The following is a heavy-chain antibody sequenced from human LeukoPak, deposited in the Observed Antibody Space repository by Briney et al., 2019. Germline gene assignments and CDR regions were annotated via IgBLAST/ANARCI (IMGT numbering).Heavy chain of an antibody. CDR3: ARRRRPYYGSGSLPFDP. Sequence: SETLSLTCTVSGGSLSSGNYCWSWIRQPAGKGLEWIGHVYTSGTTNYNPSLKSRVTISVDTSKNQFSLKLSSVTAADTAVYYCARRRRPYYGSGSLPFDPWGQGTLVTVSS. CDR2: VYTSGTT. J-gene: IGHJ5*02. CDR1: GGSLSSGNYC. V-gene: IGHV4-61*09. D-gene: IGHD3-10*01.